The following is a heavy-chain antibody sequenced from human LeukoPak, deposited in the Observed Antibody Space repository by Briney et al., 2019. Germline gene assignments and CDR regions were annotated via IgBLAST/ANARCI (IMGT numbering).Heavy chain of an antibody. V-gene: IGHV3-7*01. D-gene: IGHD3/OR15-3a*01. CDR1: GFTFSTYG. J-gene: IGHJ4*02. CDR2: IKQDGSEK. CDR3: ARERTGYYTD. Sequence: GGSLRLSCAASGFTFSTYGMHWVRQAPGKGLEWVANIKQDGSEKYYVDSVKGRFTISRDNAKNSLYLQMNSLRAEDTAVYYCARERTGYYTDWGQGTLVTVSS.